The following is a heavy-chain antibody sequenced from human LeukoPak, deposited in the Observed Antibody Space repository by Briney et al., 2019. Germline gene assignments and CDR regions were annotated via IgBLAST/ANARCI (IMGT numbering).Heavy chain of an antibody. CDR1: GYTFTSYA. J-gene: IGHJ3*02. D-gene: IGHD1-14*01. V-gene: IGHV1-3*01. CDR2: INAGNGNT. Sequence: GASVKVSCKASGYTFTSYAMHWVRQAPGQRLEWMGWINAGNGNTKYSQKFQGRVTITRDTSASTAYMELSSLRSEDTAVYYCARDGLKGTPTPGASYAFDIWGQGTMVTVSS. CDR3: ARDGLKGTPTPGASYAFDI.